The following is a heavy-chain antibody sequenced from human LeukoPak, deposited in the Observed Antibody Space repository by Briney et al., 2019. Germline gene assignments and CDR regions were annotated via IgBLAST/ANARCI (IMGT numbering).Heavy chain of an antibody. CDR3: ARGPLYGSGSYDY. V-gene: IGHV1-2*02. J-gene: IGHJ4*02. Sequence: GASVKVSCKASGYTFTGYYMHWVRQAPGQGLEWMGWINPNSGGTNYAQKFQGRVTMTRDTSISTAYMELSRLRSDDTAVYYCARGPLYGSGSYDYWGQGTLVTVSS. CDR2: INPNSGGT. D-gene: IGHD3-10*01. CDR1: GYTFTGYY.